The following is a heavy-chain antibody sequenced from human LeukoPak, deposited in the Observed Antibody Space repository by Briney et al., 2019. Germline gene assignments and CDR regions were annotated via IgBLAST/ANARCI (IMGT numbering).Heavy chain of an antibody. J-gene: IGHJ4*02. CDR3: AKVYGRIGYCSGGSCYSGYYFDY. CDR1: GFTFSSYA. CDR2: ISGSGGST. Sequence: PGGSLRLSCAASGFTFSSYAMSWVRQAPGKGLEWVSAISGSGGSTYYADSVKGRFTISRDNSKNTLYLQMNSLRAEDTAVYYCAKVYGRIGYCSGGSCYSGYYFDYWGQGTLVTVSS. D-gene: IGHD2-15*01. V-gene: IGHV3-23*01.